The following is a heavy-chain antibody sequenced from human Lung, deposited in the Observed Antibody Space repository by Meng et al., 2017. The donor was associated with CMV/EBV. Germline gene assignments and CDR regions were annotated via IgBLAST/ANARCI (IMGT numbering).Heavy chain of an antibody. CDR3: ARALLFITMVRGAIGY. V-gene: IGHV1-2*02. Sequence: ASXXVSXKASGYTFTGYYMHWVRQAPGQGLEWMGWINPNSGGTNYAQKFQGRVTMTRDTSISTAYMELSRLRSDDTAVYYCARALLFITMVRGAIGYWCQGTLVTVSS. CDR1: GYTFTGYY. D-gene: IGHD3-10*01. J-gene: IGHJ4*02. CDR2: INPNSGGT.